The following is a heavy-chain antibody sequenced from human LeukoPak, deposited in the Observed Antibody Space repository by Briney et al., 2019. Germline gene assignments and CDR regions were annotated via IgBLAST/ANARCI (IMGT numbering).Heavy chain of an antibody. CDR2: IYYSGST. Sequence: SETLSLTCTVSGGSIRSYYWSWIRQPPGKELEWLGYIYYSGSTNYNPSLKSRVSISVDTSKNQFSLKLSSVTAADTAVYYCARTGSTVTMLYPFDHWGQGTLVTVSS. CDR3: ARTGSTVTMLYPFDH. J-gene: IGHJ4*02. V-gene: IGHV4-59*01. CDR1: GGSIRSYY. D-gene: IGHD4-17*01.